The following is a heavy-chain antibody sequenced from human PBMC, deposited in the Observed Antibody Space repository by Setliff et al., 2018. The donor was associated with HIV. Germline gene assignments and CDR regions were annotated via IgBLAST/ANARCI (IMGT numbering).Heavy chain of an antibody. CDR3: AKDRSDLAASIIYYDYLGFDV. CDR1: GASVRSGD. V-gene: IGHV3-23*01. J-gene: IGHJ6*02. Sequence: LSLTCTVSGASVRSGDHWSWVRQAPGKGLEWVSGVSGSGGFTSYADSVKGRFTISRHNSKNTMYLQMNSLRAEDTAVYYCAKDRSDLAASIIYYDYLGFDVWGQGTTVTVSS. D-gene: IGHD5-12*01. CDR2: VSGSGGFT.